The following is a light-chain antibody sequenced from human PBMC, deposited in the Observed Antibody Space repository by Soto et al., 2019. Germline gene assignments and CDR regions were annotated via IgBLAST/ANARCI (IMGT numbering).Light chain of an antibody. CDR1: SSDVGDYDY. CDR2: DVS. Sequence: QSALTQPASVSGSPGQSLTISCTGTSSDVGDYDYVSWYQQHPGKAPKLIIYDVSSRPSGISNRFSGSKSGDTASLTISGLQGEDEADYFCSSFSRTSTLVVFGGGTKVTVL. CDR3: SSFSRTSTLVV. J-gene: IGLJ2*01. V-gene: IGLV2-14*03.